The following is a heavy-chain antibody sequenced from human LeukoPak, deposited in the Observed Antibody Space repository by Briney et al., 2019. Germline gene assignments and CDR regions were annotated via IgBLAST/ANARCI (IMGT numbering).Heavy chain of an antibody. V-gene: IGHV3-74*01. CDR2: INSDGSST. CDR1: GFTFSSYW. D-gene: IGHD3-9*01. CDR3: ARVRRYFDWCLDY. Sequence: GGSLRLSCAASGFTFSSYWMHWVRQAPGKGLVWVSRINSDGSSTNYADSVKGRFTISRDNAKNTLHLQMNSLRAEDTAVYYCARVRRYFDWCLDYWGQGTLVTVSS. J-gene: IGHJ4*02.